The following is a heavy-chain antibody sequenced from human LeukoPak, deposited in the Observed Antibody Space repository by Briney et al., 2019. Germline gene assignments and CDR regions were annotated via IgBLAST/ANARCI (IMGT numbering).Heavy chain of an antibody. CDR3: AKDRVDIVATIHGGVGYGMDV. J-gene: IGHJ6*04. V-gene: IGHV3-30*18. Sequence: PGGSLRLSCAASGFTFSSYGMQWVRQAPGKGVEWVAVISYDGSNKYYADSVKGRFTISRDNSKNTLYLQMNSLRAEDTAVYYCAKDRVDIVATIHGGVGYGMDVWGKGTTVTVSS. D-gene: IGHD5-12*01. CDR1: GFTFSSYG. CDR2: ISYDGSNK.